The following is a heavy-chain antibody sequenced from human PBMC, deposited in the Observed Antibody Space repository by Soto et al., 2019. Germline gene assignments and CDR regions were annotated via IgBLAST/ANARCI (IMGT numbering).Heavy chain of an antibody. Sequence: ASVKVSCKASGGTFSSYAISWVRQAPGQGLEWMGGIIPILGIANYAQKFQGRVTITADKSTSTAYMELSSLRSEDTAVYYCARDQNPTLRYYDSSGYYYWGQGTLVTVSS. V-gene: IGHV1-69*10. CDR2: IIPILGIA. J-gene: IGHJ4*02. CDR1: GGTFSSYA. D-gene: IGHD3-22*01. CDR3: ARDQNPTLRYYDSSGYYY.